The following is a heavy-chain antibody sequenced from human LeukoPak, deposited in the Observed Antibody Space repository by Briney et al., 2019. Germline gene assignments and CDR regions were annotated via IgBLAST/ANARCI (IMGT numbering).Heavy chain of an antibody. J-gene: IGHJ4*02. CDR3: TTGIDYGGGY. CDR1: GFTFESVW. D-gene: IGHD4/OR15-4a*01. CDR2: IKNKADGETT. V-gene: IGHV3-15*07. Sequence: PGGSLRLSCGASGFTFESVWMNWVRQAPGKGLEWVGRIKNKADGETTDYSAAVKGRFSVSRDDSNNVLFLHMNNLKNEDTGIYYCTTGIDYGGGYWGQGTLVTVSS.